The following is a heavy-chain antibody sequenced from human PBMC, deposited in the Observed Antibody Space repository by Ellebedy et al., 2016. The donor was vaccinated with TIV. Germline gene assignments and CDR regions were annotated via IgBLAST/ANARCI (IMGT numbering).Heavy chain of an antibody. CDR3: ARDSVVLPGAYFNY. J-gene: IGHJ4*02. D-gene: IGHD4-23*01. CDR1: GYTFTSYY. CDR2: LRPSSGAT. V-gene: IGHV1-2*02. Sequence: ASVKVSCKASGYTFTSYYIHWVRQAPGQVPEWMGWLRPSSGATKYAQKFQGRVTMTRDTSISTAYMELNSLISDDTAIYFCARDSVVLPGAYFNYWGQGVLVTVSS.